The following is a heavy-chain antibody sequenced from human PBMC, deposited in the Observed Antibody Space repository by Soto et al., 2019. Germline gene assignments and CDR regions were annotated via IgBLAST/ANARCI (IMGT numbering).Heavy chain of an antibody. J-gene: IGHJ5*02. Sequence: SVKVSCKASGGTFDSYVISWLRQAPGQGLEWMGGIMPIFGTPNYAQKFRGRVTISADESTSTAYLELSSLTSDDTAAYYCARVHSSGIFYFVDPWGQGTLVTVSS. CDR3: ARVHSSGIFYFVDP. CDR2: IMPIFGTP. V-gene: IGHV1-69*13. D-gene: IGHD3-10*01. CDR1: GGTFDSYV.